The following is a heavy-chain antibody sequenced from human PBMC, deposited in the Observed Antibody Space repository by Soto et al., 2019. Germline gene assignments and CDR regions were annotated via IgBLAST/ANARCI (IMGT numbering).Heavy chain of an antibody. CDR2: IYYSGST. D-gene: IGHD3-9*01. CDR3: ARGVRYYDILTGFDY. Sequence: XGTLSLTCTVSGGSIRSGGYYWSWVRQNPRRGLEWIGYIYYSGSTNYNPSLKSRVTISVDTSKNQFSLKLSSVTAADTAVYYCARGVRYYDILTGFDYWGQGTLVTVSS. CDR1: GGSIRSGGYY. V-gene: IGHV4-61*08. J-gene: IGHJ4*02.